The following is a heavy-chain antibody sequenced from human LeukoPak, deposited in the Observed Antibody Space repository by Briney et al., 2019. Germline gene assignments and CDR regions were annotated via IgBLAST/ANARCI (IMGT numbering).Heavy chain of an antibody. Sequence: GGSLRLSCAASGFTFSSYEMNWVRQAPGKGLEWVSYISSSGSTIYYADSVKGRFTISRDNAKNTLYLQMNSLRAEDTAVYYCAKSGRGSGWYGAYYFDYWGQGTLVTVSS. V-gene: IGHV3-48*03. CDR2: ISSSGSTI. CDR1: GFTFSSYE. J-gene: IGHJ4*02. D-gene: IGHD6-19*01. CDR3: AKSGRGSGWYGAYYFDY.